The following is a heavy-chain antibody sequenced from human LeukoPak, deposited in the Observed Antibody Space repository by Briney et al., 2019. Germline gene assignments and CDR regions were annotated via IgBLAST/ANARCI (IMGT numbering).Heavy chain of an antibody. D-gene: IGHD6-13*01. Sequence: ASVKVSCKASGYTFTGYYMHWVRQAPGQGLEWMGWINPNSGGTNYAQKFQGRVTMTRVTSISTAYMELSRLRSDDTAVYYCARQTAAGTRELDYWGQGTLVTVSS. CDR1: GYTFTGYY. CDR2: INPNSGGT. CDR3: ARQTAAGTRELDY. J-gene: IGHJ4*02. V-gene: IGHV1-2*02.